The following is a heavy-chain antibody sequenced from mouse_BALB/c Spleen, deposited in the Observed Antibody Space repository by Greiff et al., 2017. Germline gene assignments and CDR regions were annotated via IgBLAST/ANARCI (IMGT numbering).Heavy chain of an antibody. Sequence: EVKLMESGGGLVQPGGSRKLSCAASGFTFSSFGMHWVRQAPEKGLEWVAYISSGSSTIYYADTVKGRFTISRDNPKNTLFLQMTSLRSEDTAMYYCARSYYGNYVYAMDYWGQGTSVTVSS. CDR3: ARSYYGNYVYAMDY. V-gene: IGHV5-17*02. D-gene: IGHD2-10*01. J-gene: IGHJ4*01. CDR1: GFTFSSFG. CDR2: ISSGSSTI.